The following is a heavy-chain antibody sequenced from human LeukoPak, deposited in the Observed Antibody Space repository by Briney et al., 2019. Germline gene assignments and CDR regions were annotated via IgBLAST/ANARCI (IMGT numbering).Heavy chain of an antibody. Sequence: GGSLRLSCAASGFTVSSNYMGWVRQAPGKGLEWVSVIYSGGSTYYADSVKGRFTISRDNSKNTLYLQMNSLRAEDTAVYYCARDLRYSGYDERDDAFDIWGQGTMVTVSS. CDR1: GFTVSSNY. V-gene: IGHV3-66*02. CDR2: IYSGGST. J-gene: IGHJ3*02. D-gene: IGHD5-12*01. CDR3: ARDLRYSGYDERDDAFDI.